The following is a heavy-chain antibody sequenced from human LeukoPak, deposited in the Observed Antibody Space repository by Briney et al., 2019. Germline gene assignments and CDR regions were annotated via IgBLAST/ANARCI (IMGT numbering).Heavy chain of an antibody. D-gene: IGHD4-17*01. V-gene: IGHV3-53*01. CDR2: IYSDNT. CDR3: ASTDYGDTFDY. Sequence: GGSLRLSCTASGFTFGDYGMSWVRQAPGKGLEWVSFIYSDNTHYSDSVKGRFTISRDNSKNTLYLQMNSLRAEDTAVYYCASTDYGDTFDYWGQGTLVTVSS. J-gene: IGHJ4*02. CDR1: GFTFGDYG.